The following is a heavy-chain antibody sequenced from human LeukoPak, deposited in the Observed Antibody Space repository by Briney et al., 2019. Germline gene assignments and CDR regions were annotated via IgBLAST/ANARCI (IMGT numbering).Heavy chain of an antibody. CDR3: ARGGVGYCSGGSCPYNWFDP. D-gene: IGHD2-15*01. J-gene: IGHJ5*02. CDR2: ISAYNGNT. V-gene: IGHV1-18*01. Sequence: ASVKVSCKASGYTSTSYGISWVRRAPGQGLEWMGWISAYNGNTNYAQKLQGRVTLTTDTSTSTAYMDLRSLRSDDTAVYYCARGGVGYCSGGSCPYNWFDPWGQGTLVTVSS. CDR1: GYTSTSYG.